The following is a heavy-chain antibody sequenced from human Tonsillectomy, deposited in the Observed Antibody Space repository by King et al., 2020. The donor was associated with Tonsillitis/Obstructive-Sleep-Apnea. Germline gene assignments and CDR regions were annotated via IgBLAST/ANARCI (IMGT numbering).Heavy chain of an antibody. D-gene: IGHD3-22*01. J-gene: IGHJ4*02. Sequence: QLQESGPGLVKPSQTLSVTCSVSGGSISSGGHYWNWIRQHPGKGLEWMGNIYNIGRTYYNPSLKSRVTISVDTSKNQFSLKLRSVTAADTAVYYCARDSDFDSSGYSLEHWGPGTRVTVSS. CDR2: IYNIGRT. CDR3: ARDSDFDSSGYSLEH. CDR1: GGSISSGGHY. V-gene: IGHV4-31*03.